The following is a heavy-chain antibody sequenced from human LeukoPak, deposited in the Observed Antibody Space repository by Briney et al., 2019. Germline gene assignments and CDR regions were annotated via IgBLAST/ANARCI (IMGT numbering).Heavy chain of an antibody. CDR3: ARRWAAAPSYYFDS. V-gene: IGHV5-51*01. D-gene: IGHD6-13*01. CDR2: IYPGDSDT. Sequence: GESLQSSCKASGYSFTNFWIGWVRQMPGKGLEWMGIIYPGDSDTRYSPSFQGQVTISADKSISTAYLQWSSLKASDTAMYYCARRWAAAPSYYFDSWGQGTLVTASS. J-gene: IGHJ4*02. CDR1: GYSFTNFW.